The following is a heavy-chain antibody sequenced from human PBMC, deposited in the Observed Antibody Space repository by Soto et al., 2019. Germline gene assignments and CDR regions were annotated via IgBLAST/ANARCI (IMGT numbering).Heavy chain of an antibody. Sequence: GGSLSLSCAPPGSTSNNYAMHWFRQPPAKGLEWVAVIWNDGSNSYYANSVKGRFTISRDNSKNTLYLQMSSLRAEDTAVYYCARRQISPPTRGAATARGAMDVWGQGTTVTVS. CDR2: IWNDGSNS. D-gene: IGHD6-13*01. CDR1: GSTSNNYA. V-gene: IGHV3-33*01. J-gene: IGHJ6*02. CDR3: ARRQISPPTRGAATARGAMDV.